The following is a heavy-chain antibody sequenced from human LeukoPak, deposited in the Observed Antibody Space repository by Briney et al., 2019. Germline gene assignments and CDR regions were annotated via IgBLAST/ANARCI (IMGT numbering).Heavy chain of an antibody. CDR1: GYSFTSYY. D-gene: IGHD2-2*03. CDR3: ARDSGYCSSTSCYARGNWFDP. Sequence: GASVKVSCKASGYSFTSYYIHWVRLAPGQGLEWMGVINPSGGSTRYAQKFEGRVTMTTDTSTSTAYMELRSLRSDDTAVYYCARDSGYCSSTSCYARGNWFDPWGQGTLVTVSS. J-gene: IGHJ5*02. CDR2: INPSGGST. V-gene: IGHV1-46*01.